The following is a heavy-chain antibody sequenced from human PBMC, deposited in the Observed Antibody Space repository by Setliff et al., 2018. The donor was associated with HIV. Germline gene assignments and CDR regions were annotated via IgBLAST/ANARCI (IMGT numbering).Heavy chain of an antibody. CDR2: IHHSGTT. CDR3: ARSVARDYWYFGH. D-gene: IGHD6-6*01. Sequence: SETLSLTCSVSGYSIGSGYYWSWVRQPPGKGLEWIATIHHSGTTYYNPSLKSRVTISVDTSKNQFSLKLTSVTAADTAVYYCARSVARDYWYFGHWGRGSLVTVSS. CDR1: GYSIGSGYY. J-gene: IGHJ2*01. V-gene: IGHV4-38-2*02.